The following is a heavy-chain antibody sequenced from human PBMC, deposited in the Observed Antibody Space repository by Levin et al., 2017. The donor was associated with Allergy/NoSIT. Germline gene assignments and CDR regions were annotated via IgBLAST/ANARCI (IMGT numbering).Heavy chain of an antibody. Sequence: GESLKISCAASGFTFRKAWMSWVRQAPGKGLEWVGRITDGGTTEYGAPVKGRFTISRDDSKNTLYLQMNSLESEDTALYYCATEGVLHGGSYSDYWGQGIQVTVSS. J-gene: IGHJ4*02. D-gene: IGHD1-26*01. CDR1: GFTFRKAW. CDR2: ITDGGTT. V-gene: IGHV3-15*01. CDR3: ATEGVLHGGSYSDY.